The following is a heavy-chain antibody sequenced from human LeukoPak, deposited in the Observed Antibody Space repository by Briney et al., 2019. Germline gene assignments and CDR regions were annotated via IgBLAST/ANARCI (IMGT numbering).Heavy chain of an antibody. CDR3: ARQTGSGLFILP. V-gene: IGHV4-39*01. J-gene: IGHJ4*02. CDR1: GVSISSSNSY. CDR2: NSGNT. D-gene: IGHD3/OR15-3a*01. Sequence: PSETLSLTCTVSGVSISSSNSYWGWIRQPPGKGLEWIGSNSGNTYYNASLKSQVSISIDTSKNQFSLKLTSVTAADTAAYYCARQTGSGLFILPGGQGTLVTVSS.